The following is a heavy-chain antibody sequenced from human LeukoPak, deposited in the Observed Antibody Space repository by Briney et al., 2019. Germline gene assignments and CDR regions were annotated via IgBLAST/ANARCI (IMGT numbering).Heavy chain of an antibody. Sequence: GGSLRLSCTASGFTFSSYAMNWVRQAPGKGLEWVSGIGAGGTFTYYADSVKGRFTIFRDNSRNTLYLQMNSLRADDTAVYYCAKDYYGSGSYYNDAFDIWGQGTMVTVSS. CDR2: IGAGGTFT. CDR3: AKDYYGSGSYYNDAFDI. V-gene: IGHV3-23*01. D-gene: IGHD3-10*01. J-gene: IGHJ3*02. CDR1: GFTFSSYA.